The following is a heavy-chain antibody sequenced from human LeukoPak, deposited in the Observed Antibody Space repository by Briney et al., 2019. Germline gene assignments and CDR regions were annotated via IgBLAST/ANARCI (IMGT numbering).Heavy chain of an antibody. CDR1: AGSISSYY. J-gene: IGHJ4*02. CDR2: IYYSGST. CDR3: ARVGSNGWFEDY. V-gene: IGHV4-59*12. D-gene: IGHD6-19*01. Sequence: SETLSLTCTVSAGSISSYYWSWIRQPPGKGMEWIGYIYYSGSTNYNPSLKSRVTMSVDTSKDQFSLKLNSVTAADTAVYYCARVGSNGWFEDYWGQGTLVTVSS.